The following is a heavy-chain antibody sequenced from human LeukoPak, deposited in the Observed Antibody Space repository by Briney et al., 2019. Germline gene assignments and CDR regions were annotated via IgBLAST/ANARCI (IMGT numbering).Heavy chain of an antibody. D-gene: IGHD1-7*01. CDR2: ISYDGSNK. Sequence: GGSLRLSCAASGFTFSSYAMHWVRQAPGKGLEWVAVISYDGSNKYYADSVKGRFTISRDNSKNTLYLQMNSLRAEDTAVYYCARDWEPNNWNYLNHYMDVWGKGTTVTVSS. V-gene: IGHV3-30*04. CDR1: GFTFSSYA. J-gene: IGHJ6*03. CDR3: ARDWEPNNWNYLNHYMDV.